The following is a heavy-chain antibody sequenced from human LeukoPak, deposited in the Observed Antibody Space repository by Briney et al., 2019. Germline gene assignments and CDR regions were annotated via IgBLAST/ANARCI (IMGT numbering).Heavy chain of an antibody. D-gene: IGHD3-22*01. CDR3: AKDPTMIVVVIPDY. J-gene: IGHJ4*02. V-gene: IGHV3-30*04. Sequence: GGSLRLSCAASGFTFSSYGMHWVRQAPGKGLEWVAVISYDGSNKYYADSVKGRFTISRDNSKNTLYLQMNSLRAEDTAVYYCAKDPTMIVVVIPDYWGQGTLVTVSS. CDR1: GFTFSSYG. CDR2: ISYDGSNK.